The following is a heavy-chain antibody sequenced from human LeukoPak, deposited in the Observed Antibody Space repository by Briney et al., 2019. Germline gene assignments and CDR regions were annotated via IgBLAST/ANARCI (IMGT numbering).Heavy chain of an antibody. D-gene: IGHD2-2*01. CDR2: ISSSSSYI. Sequence: GGSLRLSCAASGFTFSSYSMNWVRQAPGKGLEWVSSISSSSSYIYYADSVKGRFTISRDNAKNSLYLQMNSLRAEDTAVYYRARDAHCSSTSCYVNYYYYYYMDVWGKGTTVTVSS. CDR1: GFTFSSYS. CDR3: ARDAHCSSTSCYVNYYYYYYMDV. V-gene: IGHV3-21*01. J-gene: IGHJ6*03.